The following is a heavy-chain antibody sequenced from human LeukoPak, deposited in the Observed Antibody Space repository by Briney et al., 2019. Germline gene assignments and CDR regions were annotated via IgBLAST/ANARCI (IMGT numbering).Heavy chain of an antibody. V-gene: IGHV3-23*01. J-gene: IGHJ3*02. CDR2: ISGSGGST. CDR1: GFTFSSYA. D-gene: IGHD3-22*01. Sequence: LPGGSLRLSCAASGFTFSSYAMSWVRQAPGKGLEWVSAISGSGGSTYYADSVKGRFTISRDNSKNTLYLQMNSLRAEDTAVYYCARDRGSSGYYYAFDIWGQGTMVTVSS. CDR3: ARDRGSSGYYYAFDI.